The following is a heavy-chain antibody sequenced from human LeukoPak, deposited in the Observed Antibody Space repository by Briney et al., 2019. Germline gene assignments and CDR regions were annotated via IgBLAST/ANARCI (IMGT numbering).Heavy chain of an antibody. CDR1: GGSISSGSYY. CDR2: VYASGSI. CDR3: ARGCFPYYYYYMDV. V-gene: IGHV4-61*02. J-gene: IGHJ6*03. Sequence: PSETLSLTCTVSGGSISSGSYYWSWIRQPAGKGLEWIGRVYASGSINYDPSLKSRVTISFDTSKNQFSLKLSSVTAADTAVYYCARGCFPYYYYYMDVWGKGTTVTVSS. D-gene: IGHD2-8*01.